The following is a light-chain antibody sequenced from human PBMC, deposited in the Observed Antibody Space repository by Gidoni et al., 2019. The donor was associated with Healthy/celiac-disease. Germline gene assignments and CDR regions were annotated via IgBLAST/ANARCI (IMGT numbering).Light chain of an antibody. CDR3: QQYGSAPLT. J-gene: IGKJ4*01. Sequence: EIVFTQSPGTLSLSPGARATLSCRASPSVSSSYLAWYQQKPGQAPRLLIYGASSRATGIPDRFSGSGSGTDFTLTISRLEPEDVAVYYCQQYGSAPLTFGGGTKVEIK. V-gene: IGKV3-20*01. CDR1: PSVSSSY. CDR2: GAS.